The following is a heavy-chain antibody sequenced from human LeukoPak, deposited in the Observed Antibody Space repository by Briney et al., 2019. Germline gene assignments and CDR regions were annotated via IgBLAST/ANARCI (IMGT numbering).Heavy chain of an antibody. J-gene: IGHJ6*03. CDR2: IYTSGST. V-gene: IGHV4-61*02. CDR3: ARDLAVVVPAADPYYYYYYMDV. D-gene: IGHD2-2*01. Sequence: SETLSLTCTVSGGSISSGSYYWSWIRQPAGKGLEWIGRIYTSGSTNYNPSLNSRVTISVDTSKNQFSLKLSSVTAADTAVYYCARDLAVVVPAADPYYYYYYMDVWGKGTTVTVSS. CDR1: GGSISSGSYY.